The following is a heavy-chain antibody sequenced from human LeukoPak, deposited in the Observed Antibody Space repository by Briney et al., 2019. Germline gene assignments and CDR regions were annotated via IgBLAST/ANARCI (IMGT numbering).Heavy chain of an antibody. Sequence: PSETLSLTCAVYGGSFSGYYWSWIRQPPGKGLEWIGEINHSGSTNYNPSLKSRVTISVDTSKNQFSLKLSSVTAADTAVYYCASRGKDIVVVPPWDWGQGTLVTVSS. CDR2: INHSGST. CDR1: GGSFSGYY. D-gene: IGHD2-2*01. V-gene: IGHV4-34*01. J-gene: IGHJ4*02. CDR3: ASRGKDIVVVPPWD.